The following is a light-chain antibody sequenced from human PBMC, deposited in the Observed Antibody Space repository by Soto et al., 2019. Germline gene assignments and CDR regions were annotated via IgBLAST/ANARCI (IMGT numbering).Light chain of an antibody. Sequence: SALTQPASGSGSPGQSITISCTGTSSDVGNYNLVSWYQQHPGKAPKLIIYDDSKRPSGVSNRFSGSKSGNTASLTISGLQAEDEADYYCCSYAASSTYVFGTGTKVTVL. CDR3: CSYAASSTYV. CDR2: DDS. V-gene: IGLV2-23*01. J-gene: IGLJ1*01. CDR1: SSDVGNYNL.